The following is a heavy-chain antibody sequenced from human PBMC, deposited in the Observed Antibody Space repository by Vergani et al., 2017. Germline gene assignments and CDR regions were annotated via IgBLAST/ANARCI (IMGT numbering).Heavy chain of an antibody. CDR3: ARDSRSEYSSSH. J-gene: IGHJ4*02. CDR1: GGSISSGGYY. CDR2: IYYSGST. Sequence: QVQLQESGPGLVKPSQTLSLTCTVSGGSISSGGYYWSWIRQHPGKGLGWIGYIYYSGSTYYNPSLKSRVTISVDTSKSQFSLKLSSVTAADTSVYYCARDSRSEYSSSHWGQGTLVTVSS. D-gene: IGHD6-13*01. V-gene: IGHV4-31*03.